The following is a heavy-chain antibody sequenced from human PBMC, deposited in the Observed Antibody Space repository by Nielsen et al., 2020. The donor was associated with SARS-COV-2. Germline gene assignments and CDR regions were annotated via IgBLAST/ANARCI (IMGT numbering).Heavy chain of an antibody. D-gene: IGHD1-26*01. V-gene: IGHV3-33*02. CDR1: GFTFNSYG. Sequence: GESLKISCAASGFTFNSYGMNWVRQAPGKGLEWVAVMWYDGTNKYYADSAKGRFTISRDNSENTLFLQMNSLRAEDTAVYYCARGFESGSYHGGAFDIWGQGTMVTVSS. J-gene: IGHJ3*02. CDR2: MWYDGTNK. CDR3: ARGFESGSYHGGAFDI.